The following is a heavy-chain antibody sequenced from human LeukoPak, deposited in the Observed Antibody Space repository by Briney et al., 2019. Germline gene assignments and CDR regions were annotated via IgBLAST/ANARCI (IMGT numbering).Heavy chain of an antibody. CDR1: GGSMTTYY. J-gene: IGHJ4*02. V-gene: IGHV4-59*01. CDR2: IYYSGNT. CDR3: ASLSLWNFFQY. D-gene: IGHD1-1*01. Sequence: SETLSLTCTVSGGSMTTYYWNWIRQPPGKGLEWIGNIYYSGNTNYNPSLKSRVTMSLDTSRNQFSLKLTSVTAADTAVYYCASLSLWNFFQYWGQGTLVPVSS.